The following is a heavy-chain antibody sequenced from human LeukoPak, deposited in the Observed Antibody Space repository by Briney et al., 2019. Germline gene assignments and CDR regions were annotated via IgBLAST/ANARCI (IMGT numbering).Heavy chain of an antibody. CDR2: TRYSGSTL. J-gene: IGHJ4*02. Sequence: RGCLRLSCAASGFTFISYTINWVRQSPGKRLEWGSHTRYSGSTLYYADSVKGRFTISRDNAKSSLYLQMNSLRDEDTAVYYCAREGVPAALDYWGQGTLVTVSS. CDR3: AREGVPAALDY. CDR1: GFTFISYT. D-gene: IGHD2-2*01. V-gene: IGHV3-48*02.